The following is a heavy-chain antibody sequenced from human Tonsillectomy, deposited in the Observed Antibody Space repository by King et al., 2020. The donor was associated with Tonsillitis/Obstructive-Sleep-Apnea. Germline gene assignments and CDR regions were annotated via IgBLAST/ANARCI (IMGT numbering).Heavy chain of an antibody. Sequence: VQLVESGGGLVQPGGSLGLSCSASGFTFSSYAMHWVRQAPGKGLEYVSTINSDGGNTYYADSVKGRFSISRDNSKETLYLQMSSLRGDDTAVYYCVTDRGCSSVNCFPPFDSWGQGAQVTVSS. D-gene: IGHD2-2*01. J-gene: IGHJ4*02. CDR3: VTDRGCSSVNCFPPFDS. V-gene: IGHV3-64D*06. CDR2: INSDGGNT. CDR1: GFTFSSYA.